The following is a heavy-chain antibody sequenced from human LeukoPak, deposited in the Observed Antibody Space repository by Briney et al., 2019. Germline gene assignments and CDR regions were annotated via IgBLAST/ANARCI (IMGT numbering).Heavy chain of an antibody. Sequence: PETLSLTCAVYGGSFSGYYWSWIRQPPGKGLEWIGEINHSGSTNYNPSLKSRVTISVDTSKNQFSLKLGSVTAADTAVYYCARRWLQFWRAFDIWGQGTMVTVSS. CDR2: INHSGST. CDR3: ARRWLQFWRAFDI. V-gene: IGHV4-34*01. J-gene: IGHJ3*02. D-gene: IGHD5-24*01. CDR1: GGSFSGYY.